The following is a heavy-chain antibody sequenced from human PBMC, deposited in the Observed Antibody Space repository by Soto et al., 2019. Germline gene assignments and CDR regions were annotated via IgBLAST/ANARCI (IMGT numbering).Heavy chain of an antibody. CDR2: IKSKTDGGTT. J-gene: IGHJ4*02. D-gene: IGHD3-10*01. V-gene: IGHV3-15*01. CDR3: TTVSMVRGFNSY. Sequence: EVQLVESGGGLVKPGGSLRLSCAASGFTFSNAWMSWVRQAPGKGLEWVGRIKSKTDGGTTDYAAPVKGRFTISRDESNNTLYLQMNSLKTEDTAVYYCTTVSMVRGFNSYWGQGTLVTVSS. CDR1: GFTFSNAW.